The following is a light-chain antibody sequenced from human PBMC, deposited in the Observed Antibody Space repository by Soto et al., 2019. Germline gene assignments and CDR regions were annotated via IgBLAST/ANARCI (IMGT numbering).Light chain of an antibody. CDR2: DAS. CDR3: QQRSNWPT. V-gene: IGKV3-11*01. CDR1: QSVSSN. Sequence: EIVMTQSPATLSVSPGERATLSCRASQSVSSNLAWYQQKPGQXPXXLIYDASNRATGIPARFIGSGSGTEFTLTISSLEPEDSAVYDCQQRSNWPTFGQGTRLEIK. J-gene: IGKJ5*01.